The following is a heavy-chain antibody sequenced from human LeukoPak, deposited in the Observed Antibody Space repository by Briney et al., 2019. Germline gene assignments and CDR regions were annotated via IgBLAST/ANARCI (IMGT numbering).Heavy chain of an antibody. J-gene: IGHJ4*02. V-gene: IGHV4-59*08. CDR1: GGSINNYY. CDR2: IYYSGST. Sequence: SETLSLTCTVSGGSINNYYWSWIRQPPGKGLEWIGHIYYSGSTNYNPSLKSRVTISVDTSKKQFSLKLSSVTAADTAAYYCAKSDYYASGLDYWGQGTLVTVSS. CDR3: AKSDYYASGLDY. D-gene: IGHD3-10*01.